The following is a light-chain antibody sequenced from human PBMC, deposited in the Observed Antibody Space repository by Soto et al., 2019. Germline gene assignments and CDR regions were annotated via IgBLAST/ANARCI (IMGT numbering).Light chain of an antibody. CDR3: CSLTSSNTHV. J-gene: IGLJ1*01. V-gene: IGLV2-23*02. CDR1: SSDFGNYNL. Sequence: QSVLTQPASVSGSPGQSITISCTGTSSDFGNYNLVSWYQQHPGKVPKLILFEVHTRPSGVSGGFSGSKSGNTASLTISGLQAEDEAAYYCCSLTSSNTHVFGTGTKLT. CDR2: EVH.